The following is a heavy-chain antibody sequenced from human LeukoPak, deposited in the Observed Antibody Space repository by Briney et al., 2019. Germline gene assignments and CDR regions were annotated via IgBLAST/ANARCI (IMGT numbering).Heavy chain of an antibody. J-gene: IGHJ3*02. D-gene: IGHD5-18*01. V-gene: IGHV3-73*01. CDR1: GFTFSDSA. Sequence: QPGGSLKLSCAASGFTFSDSAMHWVRQASGKGLEWVGRIRNKTKNYATAYGASVKGRFTISRDNAKNSLYLQMNSLRAEDTAVYYCAREQSWIQLWSTDAFDIWGQGTMVTVSS. CDR2: IRNKTKNYAT. CDR3: AREQSWIQLWSTDAFDI.